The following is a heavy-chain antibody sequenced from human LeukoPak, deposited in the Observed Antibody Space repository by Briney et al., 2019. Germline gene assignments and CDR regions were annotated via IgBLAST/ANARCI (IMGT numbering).Heavy chain of an antibody. CDR1: GGTFSSYA. J-gene: IGHJ3*02. Sequence: ASVKVSCKASGGTFSSYAISWVRQAPGQGLEWMGGIIPIFGTANYAQKFQGRVTITADESTSTAYMEMSSLRSEDTAVYYCARGSIEWFRRQDAFDIWGQGTMVTVSS. V-gene: IGHV1-69*13. CDR3: ARGSIEWFRRQDAFDI. D-gene: IGHD3-3*01. CDR2: IIPIFGTA.